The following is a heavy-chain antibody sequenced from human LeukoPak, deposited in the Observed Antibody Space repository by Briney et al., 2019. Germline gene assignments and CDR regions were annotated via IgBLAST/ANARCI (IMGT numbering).Heavy chain of an antibody. CDR1: GSIFTTHW. D-gene: IGHD3-10*02. CDR2: IYPSDSDT. Sequence: KLGGSLKISCKGSGSIFTTHWIGWGRPVPGKGREGMGIIYPSDSDTKYSPSFQGQVTISADKSISTAYLQWSSLKASDTAMYYCARYVRVGGQSDYFFDRWGQGTLVTVSS. V-gene: IGHV5-51*01. CDR3: ARYVRVGGQSDYFFDR. J-gene: IGHJ4*02.